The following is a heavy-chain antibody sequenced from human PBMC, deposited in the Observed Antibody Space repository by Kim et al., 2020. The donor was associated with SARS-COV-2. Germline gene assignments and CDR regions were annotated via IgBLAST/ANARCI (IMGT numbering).Heavy chain of an antibody. Sequence: GGSLRLSCAASGFTFDDYAMHWVRQAPGKGLEWVSLISGDGGSTYYADSVKGRFTISRDNSKNSLYLQMNSLRTEDTALYYCAKDIVRYCSGGSCYYFDYWGQGTLVTVSS. CDR3: AKDIVRYCSGGSCYYFDY. CDR1: GFTFDDYA. J-gene: IGHJ4*02. V-gene: IGHV3-43*02. CDR2: ISGDGGST. D-gene: IGHD2-15*01.